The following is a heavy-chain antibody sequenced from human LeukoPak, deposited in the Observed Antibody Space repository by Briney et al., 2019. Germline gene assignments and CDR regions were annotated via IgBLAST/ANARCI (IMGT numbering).Heavy chain of an antibody. CDR3: ARRMTTLYNWFDP. Sequence: GXSIXXXYWXWXXXPPGKGLEWFAYIYYTPTTTSPPSLKSRLTISVDTSKHPFSLKLSSVTAADTAVYYCARRMTTLYNWFDPWGQGTLVTVSS. D-gene: IGHD4-11*01. CDR1: GXSIXXXY. V-gene: IGHV4-59*08. CDR2: IYYTPTT. J-gene: IGHJ5*02.